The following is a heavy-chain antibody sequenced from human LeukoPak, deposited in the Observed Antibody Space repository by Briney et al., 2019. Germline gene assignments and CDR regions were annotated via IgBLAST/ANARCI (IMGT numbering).Heavy chain of an antibody. Sequence: SQTLSLTCSVSGGSITSAKHYWSWIRQPAGKGLEWIGRIYTSGSTNYNPSLKSRVTISVDTSKNQFSLKLSSVTAADTAVYYCAREGSVWFGEFKDYWGQGTLVTVS. J-gene: IGHJ4*02. CDR2: IYTSGST. D-gene: IGHD3-10*01. V-gene: IGHV4-61*02. CDR3: AREGSVWFGEFKDY. CDR1: GGSITSAKHY.